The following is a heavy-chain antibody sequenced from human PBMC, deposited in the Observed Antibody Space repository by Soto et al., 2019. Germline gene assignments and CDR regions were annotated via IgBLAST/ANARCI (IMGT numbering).Heavy chain of an antibody. CDR2: IIPILGIA. D-gene: IGHD6-19*01. Sequence: SVKVSCKASGGTFSSYTISWVRQAPGQGLEWMGRIIPILGIANYAQKFQGRVTITADKSTSTAYMELSSLRSEDTAVYYCAVPDQGRVAGTSVSWGQGTLVTAPQ. CDR1: GGTFSSYT. CDR3: AVPDQGRVAGTSVS. V-gene: IGHV1-69*02. J-gene: IGHJ5*02.